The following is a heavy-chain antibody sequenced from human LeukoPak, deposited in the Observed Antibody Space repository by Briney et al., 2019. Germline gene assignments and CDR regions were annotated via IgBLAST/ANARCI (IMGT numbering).Heavy chain of an antibody. J-gene: IGHJ4*02. D-gene: IGHD1-1*01. CDR3: ARGSATGLAY. CDR1: GGSFSGYY. CDR2: INHSGST. V-gene: IGHV4-34*01. Sequence: SETLSLTCAVYGGSFSGYYWSWIRQPPGKGLEWIGEINHSGSTNYNPSLKSRVTISVDTSKNQFSLKLSSVTAADTAVYYCARGSATGLAYWGQGTLVTVSS.